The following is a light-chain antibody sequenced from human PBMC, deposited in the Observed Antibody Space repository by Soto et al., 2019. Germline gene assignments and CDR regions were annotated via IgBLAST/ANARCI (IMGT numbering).Light chain of an antibody. CDR2: DAS. V-gene: IGKV1-33*01. CDR1: KNINNY. J-gene: IGKJ5*01. Sequence: DIQRTQSPSSLSASVGDGVTITCQASKNINNYLNWYQQKPGRAPKLLIYDASNLEAGVPSRFRGSGSGTDFTFTISRLQPEDIATYYCQQYENLPTFGQGTRLEIK. CDR3: QQYENLPT.